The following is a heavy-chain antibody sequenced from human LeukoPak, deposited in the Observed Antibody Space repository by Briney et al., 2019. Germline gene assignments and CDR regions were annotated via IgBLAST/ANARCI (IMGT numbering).Heavy chain of an antibody. CDR2: ISWNSGSI. J-gene: IGHJ3*02. Sequence: GGSLRLSCAASGFTFDDYAMHWVRQAPGKGLEWVSGISWNSGSIGYADSVKARFTISRDNAKNSLYLQMNSLRAEDMALYYCAKDRRARMGYNGFAFDIWGQGTMVTVSS. CDR1: GFTFDDYA. V-gene: IGHV3-9*03. D-gene: IGHD5-24*01. CDR3: AKDRRARMGYNGFAFDI.